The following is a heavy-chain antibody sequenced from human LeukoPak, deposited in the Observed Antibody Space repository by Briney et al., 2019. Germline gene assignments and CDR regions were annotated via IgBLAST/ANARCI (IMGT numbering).Heavy chain of an antibody. CDR3: AKDRSYDSSGYYEDY. J-gene: IGHJ4*02. CDR2: ISGSGGST. CDR1: GFTFSSYA. V-gene: IGHV3-23*01. D-gene: IGHD3-22*01. Sequence: GGSLRLSCAASGFTFSSYAMSGVRQAPGEGLEWVSAISGSGGSTYYADSVKGRFNISRDNSKNPLYLQMNSLRAEDTAVYYCAKDRSYDSSGYYEDYWGQGTLVTVSS.